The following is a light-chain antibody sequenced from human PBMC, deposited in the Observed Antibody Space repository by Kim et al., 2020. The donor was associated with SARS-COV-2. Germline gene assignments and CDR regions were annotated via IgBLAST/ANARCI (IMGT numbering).Light chain of an antibody. V-gene: IGKV1-5*03. CDR2: KAS. Sequence: DIRMTQSPSTLSASVGDRVTITCRASQSITKSLAWYQQKPGKAPKLLISKASDLRSGVPLRFSGSGSGTEFTLTISSLQPDDSATYYCQQYNTYLGTFGHGTKVDIK. CDR3: QQYNTYLGT. CDR1: QSITKS. J-gene: IGKJ1*01.